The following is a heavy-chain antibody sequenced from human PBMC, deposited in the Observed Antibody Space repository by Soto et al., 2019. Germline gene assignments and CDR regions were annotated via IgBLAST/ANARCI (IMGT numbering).Heavy chain of an antibody. D-gene: IGHD3-9*01. J-gene: IGHJ4*02. V-gene: IGHV3-23*01. CDR3: AKDRHPDGIWTFDS. Sequence: GGSLRLSCAASGCTFSNYAMSWVRQAPGKGLEWVSGISGSGSPTYYAASVKGRFTVSRDNSKKMLFLQMNSLRDEDTAVYYCAKDRHPDGIWTFDSWGPGTLVTVSS. CDR1: GCTFSNYA. CDR2: ISGSGSPT.